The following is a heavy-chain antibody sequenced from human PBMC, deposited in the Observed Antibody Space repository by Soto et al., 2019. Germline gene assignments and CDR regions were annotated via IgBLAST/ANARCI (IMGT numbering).Heavy chain of an antibody. D-gene: IGHD3-3*01. J-gene: IGHJ4*02. V-gene: IGHV3-30-3*01. CDR2: ISYDGSNK. CDR1: GFTVSSKY. Sequence: VQLVETGGGLIQPGGSLRLSCAASGFTVSSKYMSWVRQAPGKGLEWVAVISYDGSNKYYADSVKGRFTISRDNSKNTLYLQMNSLRAEDTAVYYCARAVGYYDFWSGYFGYWGQGTLVTVSS. CDR3: ARAVGYYDFWSGYFGY.